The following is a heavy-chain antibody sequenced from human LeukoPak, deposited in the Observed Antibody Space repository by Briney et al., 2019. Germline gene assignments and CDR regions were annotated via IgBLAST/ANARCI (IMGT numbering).Heavy chain of an antibody. J-gene: IGHJ5*02. V-gene: IGHV3-30*18. CDR1: GFTFSSYG. CDR3: AKEIAVAGTRWFDP. CDR2: ISYDGSNK. D-gene: IGHD6-19*01. Sequence: GRSLGLSCAASGFTFSSYGMHWVRQAPGKGLEWVAVISYDGSNKYYADSVKGRFTISRDNSKNTLYLQMNSLRAEDTAVYYCAKEIAVAGTRWFDPWGQGTLVTVSS.